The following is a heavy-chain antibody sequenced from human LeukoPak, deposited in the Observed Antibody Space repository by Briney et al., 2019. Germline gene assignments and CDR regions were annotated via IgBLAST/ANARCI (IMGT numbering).Heavy chain of an antibody. J-gene: IGHJ4*02. CDR1: GFTFSSYG. CDR2: IRYDGSNK. V-gene: IGHV3-30*02. D-gene: IGHD3-22*01. Sequence: GGSLRLSCAASGFTFSSYGMHWVRQAPGKGLEWVAFIRYDGSNKYYADSVKGRFTISRDNSKNTLYLQMNSLRAEDTAVYYCASPAYDSSGYFDYWGQGTLVTVSS. CDR3: ASPAYDSSGYFDY.